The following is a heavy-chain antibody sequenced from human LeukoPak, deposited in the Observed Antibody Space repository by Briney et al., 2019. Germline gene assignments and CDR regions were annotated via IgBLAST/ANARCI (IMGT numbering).Heavy chain of an antibody. J-gene: IGHJ4*02. Sequence: SVKVSCEASGGTFSSYAISWVRQAPGQGLEWMGGIIPIFGTANYAQKFQGRVTITTDESTSTAYMELRSLRSEDTAVYYCATSNWHYGEGYFDYWGQGTLVTVSS. V-gene: IGHV1-69*05. CDR1: GGTFSSYA. CDR3: ATSNWHYGEGYFDY. CDR2: IIPIFGTA. D-gene: IGHD4/OR15-4a*01.